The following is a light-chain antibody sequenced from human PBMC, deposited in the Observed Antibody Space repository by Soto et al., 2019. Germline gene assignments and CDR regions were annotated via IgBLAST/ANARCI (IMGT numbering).Light chain of an antibody. CDR3: QQYSTYPLT. V-gene: IGKV1-5*03. Sequence: DTQLTQSPSTLSASVGDRVTITCRASQSVSSWLAWYQQKPGKAPKLLIYKASTLTSGVPSRFSGSGSGTEFTLTIDSLQPDDFATFYCQQYSTYPLTFGGGTKVDI. J-gene: IGKJ4*01. CDR2: KAS. CDR1: QSVSSW.